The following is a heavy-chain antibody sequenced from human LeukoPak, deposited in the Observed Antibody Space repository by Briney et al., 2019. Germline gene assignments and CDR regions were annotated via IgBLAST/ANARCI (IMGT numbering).Heavy chain of an antibody. CDR2: ITDSGGTT. CDR1: RFTFSSYA. J-gene: IGHJ4*02. CDR3: ASATNYDSSGYYLDY. V-gene: IGHV3-23*01. Sequence: GGSLRLSCAASRFTFSSYAMTWVRQAPGKGLEWVSAITDSGGTTFYADSVKGRFTISRDNSENTLYLQMNSLRAEDTAVYYCASATNYDSSGYYLDYWGQGTLVTVSS. D-gene: IGHD3-22*01.